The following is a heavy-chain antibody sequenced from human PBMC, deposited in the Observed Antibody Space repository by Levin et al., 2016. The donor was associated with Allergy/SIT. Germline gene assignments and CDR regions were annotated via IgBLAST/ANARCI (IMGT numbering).Heavy chain of an antibody. V-gene: IGHV3-30*18. J-gene: IGHJ4*02. CDR1: GFNFRNYG. Sequence: GESLKISCAASGFNFRNYGMHWVRQAPGKGLEWVTVISYDGTNKYYADSVEGRFTISRDNSKNTLYLQMNSLRRDDTAVYYCAKPMVRGVVMGAYYFHYWGQGTLVTVSS. CDR3: AKPMVRGVVMGAYYFHY. D-gene: IGHD3-10*01. CDR2: ISYDGTNK.